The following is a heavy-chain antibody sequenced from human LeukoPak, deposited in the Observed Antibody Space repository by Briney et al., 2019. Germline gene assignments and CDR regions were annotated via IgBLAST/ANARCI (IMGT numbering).Heavy chain of an antibody. J-gene: IGHJ4*02. CDR2: INPSGGST. Sequence: ASVKVSCKASGYTFTSYYMHWVRQAPGQGLEWMGIINPSGGSTSYAQKFQGRVTMTRDMSTGTVYIELSSLRSEGTAVYYCATQEYYDFWSGYSFDYWGQGTLVTVSS. D-gene: IGHD3-3*01. CDR1: GYTFTSYY. CDR3: ATQEYYDFWSGYSFDY. V-gene: IGHV1-46*01.